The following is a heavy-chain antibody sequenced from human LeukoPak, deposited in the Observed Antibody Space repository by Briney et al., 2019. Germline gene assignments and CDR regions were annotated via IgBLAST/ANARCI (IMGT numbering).Heavy chain of an antibody. J-gene: IGHJ5*02. CDR2: INPNSGGT. CDR3: ARDAVYSSGSNWFDP. V-gene: IGHV1-2*02. Sequence: ASVKVSCKASGYTFTGYYMRWVRQAPGQGLEWMGWINPNSGGTNYAQKFQGRVTMTRDTSISTAYMELSRLRSDDTAVYYCARDAVYSSGSNWFDPWGQGTLVTVSS. CDR1: GYTFTGYY. D-gene: IGHD6-19*01.